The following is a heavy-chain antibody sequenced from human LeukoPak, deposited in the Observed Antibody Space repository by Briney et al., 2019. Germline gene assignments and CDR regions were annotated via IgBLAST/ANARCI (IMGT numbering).Heavy chain of an antibody. Sequence: GGSLRLSCAASGFTFSSYSMNWVRQAPGKGLEWVSSISSSSSYIYYADSVKGRFTISRDNAKNSLYLQMNSLRAEDTAVYYCASMGVSGYDWYFDLWGRGTLVTVSS. CDR2: ISSSSSYI. D-gene: IGHD5-12*01. V-gene: IGHV3-21*01. CDR3: ASMGVSGYDWYFDL. J-gene: IGHJ2*01. CDR1: GFTFSSYS.